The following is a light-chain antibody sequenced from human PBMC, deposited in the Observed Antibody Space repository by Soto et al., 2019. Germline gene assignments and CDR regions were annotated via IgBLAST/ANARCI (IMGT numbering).Light chain of an antibody. V-gene: IGKV3-20*01. CDR2: AAS. Sequence: EIVLTQSPGTLSLSLGERATLSCRASQSVGSSYLAWYQQKPGQAPRLLIYAASSRATGIPDRFSGGGSGTDFTLTISRLEPEDFAVYYCQQYDSSPEWTFGQGTKVDIK. CDR3: QQYDSSPEWT. J-gene: IGKJ1*01. CDR1: QSVGSSY.